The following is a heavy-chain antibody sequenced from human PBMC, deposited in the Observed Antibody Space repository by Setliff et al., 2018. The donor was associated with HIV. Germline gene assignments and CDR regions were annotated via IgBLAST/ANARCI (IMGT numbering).Heavy chain of an antibody. J-gene: IGHJ4*02. CDR3: ATLRYNWNYFDY. CDR2: IGHSGST. D-gene: IGHD1-20*01. V-gene: IGHV4-34*01. CDR1: GGSFSGYY. Sequence: SETLSLTCAVYGGSFSGYYWSWVRQPPEKGLEWIGEIGHSGSTIYNPSLKSRATISIDTSKNQFSLNLTSVTAADTAVYYCATLRYNWNYFDYWGQGNLVTVSS.